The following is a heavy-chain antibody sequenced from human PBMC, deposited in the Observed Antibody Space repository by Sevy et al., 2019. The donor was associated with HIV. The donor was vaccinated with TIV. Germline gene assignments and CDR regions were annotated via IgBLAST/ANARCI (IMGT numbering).Heavy chain of an antibody. D-gene: IGHD4-17*01. Sequence: GGSLRLSCAASGFTFSNTWMSWVRQAPGKGLELVGRIKSKNDGGTTDYAAPVIGRSTISRDDSKSMLYLRMNSLKIEDTAVYYCTTMGWHGGFDIWGQGAMVTVSS. V-gene: IGHV3-15*01. CDR2: IKSKNDGGTT. J-gene: IGHJ3*02. CDR3: TTMGWHGGFDI. CDR1: GFTFSNTW.